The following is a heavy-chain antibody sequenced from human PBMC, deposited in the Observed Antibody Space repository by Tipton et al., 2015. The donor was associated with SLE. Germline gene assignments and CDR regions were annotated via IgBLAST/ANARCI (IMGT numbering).Heavy chain of an antibody. D-gene: IGHD6-19*01. CDR2: IYYSGST. CDR1: GFTFSSYS. V-gene: IGHV4-59*01. CDR3: AVYSSGWYYFDY. Sequence: LRLSCAASGFTFSSYSMNWVRQAPGKGLEWIGYIYYSGSTNYNPSLKSRVTISVDTSKNQFSLKPSSVTAADTAVYYCAVYSSGWYYFDYWGQGTLVTVSS. J-gene: IGHJ4*02.